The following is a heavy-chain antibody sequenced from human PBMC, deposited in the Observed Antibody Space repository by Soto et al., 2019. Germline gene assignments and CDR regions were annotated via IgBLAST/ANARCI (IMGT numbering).Heavy chain of an antibody. CDR2: IYYRGST. D-gene: IGHD2-15*01. CDR1: GGSISSGDYY. CDR3: ARAPVVVVVAATEGYFDY. J-gene: IGHJ4*02. V-gene: IGHV4-30-4*01. Sequence: QVQLQESGPGLVKPSQTLSLTCPVSGGSISSGDYYWSWIRQPPGKGLEWIGYIYYRGSTYYNPSLKSRVTISVDTSKNQFSLKLSSVTAADTAVYYCARAPVVVVVAATEGYFDYWGQGTLVTVSS.